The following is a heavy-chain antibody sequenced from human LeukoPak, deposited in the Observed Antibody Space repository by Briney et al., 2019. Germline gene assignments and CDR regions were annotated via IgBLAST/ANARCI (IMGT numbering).Heavy chain of an antibody. J-gene: IGHJ6*03. CDR2: ISAYNGNT. D-gene: IGHD1-20*01. V-gene: IGHV1-18*01. Sequence: ASVKVSCKASGYTFTSYGISWVRQAPGQGLEWMGWISAYNGNTKYAQKLQGRVTMTTDTSTSTAYMELRSLRSDDTAVYYCAREMEVTGTTYYYYYMDVWGKGTTVTVSS. CDR1: GYTFTSYG. CDR3: AREMEVTGTTYYYYYMDV.